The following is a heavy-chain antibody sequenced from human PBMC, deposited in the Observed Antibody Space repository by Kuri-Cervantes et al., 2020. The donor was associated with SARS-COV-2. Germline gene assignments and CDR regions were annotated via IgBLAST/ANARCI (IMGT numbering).Heavy chain of an antibody. CDR2: ISDNSKSI. V-gene: IGHV3-48*01. Sequence: LSLTCAAPGFNFNSFFMNWVHQAPGRGLEWVSYISDNSKSIYYADSVKGRFTISRDYAKNSLYLQMNSLRAEDTAVYYCASGTTGWDFDNWGQGTLVTVSS. J-gene: IGHJ4*02. D-gene: IGHD6-19*01. CDR1: GFNFNSFF. CDR3: ASGTTGWDFDN.